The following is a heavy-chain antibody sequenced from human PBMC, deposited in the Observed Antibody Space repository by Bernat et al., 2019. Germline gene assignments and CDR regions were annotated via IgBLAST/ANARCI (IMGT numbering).Heavy chain of an antibody. Sequence: QITLKESGPTLVKPTQTLTLTCTFSGFSLSTSGVGVGWIRQPPGKALEWLALIFWDDDKRYSPSLKSRLSITKDISRDQVVLTMTNMDPADTATYYCAHRLGYGNTDWNRGCFDPWGQGTLVTVSS. D-gene: IGHD2/OR15-2a*01. CDR1: GFSLSTSGVG. J-gene: IGHJ5*02. CDR3: AHRLGYGNTDWNRGCFDP. V-gene: IGHV2-5*02. CDR2: IFWDDDK.